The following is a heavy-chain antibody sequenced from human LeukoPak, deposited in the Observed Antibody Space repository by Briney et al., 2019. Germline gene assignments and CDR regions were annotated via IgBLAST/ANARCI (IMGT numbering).Heavy chain of an antibody. V-gene: IGHV1-2*02. J-gene: IGHJ4*02. CDR3: ARNYYGSGTYYNAGDKFDC. Sequence: GASVKVSCKASGYTFTGHYMHWVRQAPGQGLEWMGWINPNSGGTNYAQKFQGRVTMTRDTSISTAYVELSSLRSDDTAVYYCARNYYGSGTYYNAGDKFDCWGQGTLVTVSS. CDR1: GYTFTGHY. CDR2: INPNSGGT. D-gene: IGHD3-10*01.